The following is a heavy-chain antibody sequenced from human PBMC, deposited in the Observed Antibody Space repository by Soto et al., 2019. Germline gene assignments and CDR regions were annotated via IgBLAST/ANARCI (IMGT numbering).Heavy chain of an antibody. J-gene: IGHJ4*02. CDR1: GFTFSNAW. CDR2: IKSKTDGGTT. V-gene: IGHV3-15*01. D-gene: IGHD3-9*01. Sequence: GGSLRLSCAASGFTFSNAWMSWVRQAPGKGLEWVGRIKSKTDGGTTDYAAPVKGRFTISRDDSKNTLYLQMNSLKTEDTAVYYCTTLRVYYDILTGYPWDFDYWGQGTLVTVPQ. CDR3: TTLRVYYDILTGYPWDFDY.